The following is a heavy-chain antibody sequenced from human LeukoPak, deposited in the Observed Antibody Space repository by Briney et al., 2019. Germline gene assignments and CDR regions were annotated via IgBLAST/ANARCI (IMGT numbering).Heavy chain of an antibody. CDR2: IYYSGST. J-gene: IGHJ2*01. CDR3: ATGGNSGYFDL. V-gene: IGHV4-59*01. D-gene: IGHD4-23*01. CDR1: GGSISSYY. Sequence: PSETLSLTCTVSGGSISSYYWSWIRQPPGKGLEWIGYIYYSGSTNYNPSLKGRVTISVDTSKNQFSLKLSSVTAADTAVYYCATGGNSGYFDLWGRGTLVTVSS.